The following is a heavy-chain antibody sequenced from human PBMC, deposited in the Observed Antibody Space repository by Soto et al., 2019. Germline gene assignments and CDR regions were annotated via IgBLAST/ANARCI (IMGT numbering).Heavy chain of an antibody. D-gene: IGHD5-18*01. CDR1: GFTFSSYA. CDR3: ARGHGRWIQLWRRQNNWFDP. CDR2: ISYDGSNK. Sequence: QVQLVESGGGVVQPGRSLRLSCAASGFTFSSYAMHWVRQAPGKGLEWVAVISYDGSNKYYADSVKGRFTISRDNSKNTLYLQMNSLRAEYTAVYYCARGHGRWIQLWRRQNNWFDPWGQGTLVTVSS. V-gene: IGHV3-30-3*01. J-gene: IGHJ5*02.